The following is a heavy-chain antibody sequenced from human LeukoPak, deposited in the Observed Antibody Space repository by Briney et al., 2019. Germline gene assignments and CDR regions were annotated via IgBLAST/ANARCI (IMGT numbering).Heavy chain of an antibody. CDR3: ASVVVVPAARNWFDP. CDR1: GGSISSGGYS. D-gene: IGHD2-2*01. V-gene: IGHV4-30-2*01. CDR2: IYHSGST. J-gene: IGHJ5*02. Sequence: SETLSLTCAVSGGSISSGGYSWSWIRQPPGKGLEWIGYIYHSGSTYYNPSLKSRVTISVDRSKNQFSLKLSSVTAADTAVYYCASVVVVPAARNWFDPWGQGTLVTVSS.